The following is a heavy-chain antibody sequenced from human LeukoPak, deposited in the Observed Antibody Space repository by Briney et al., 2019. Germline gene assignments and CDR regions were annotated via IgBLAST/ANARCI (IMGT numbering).Heavy chain of an antibody. V-gene: IGHV4-34*01. Sequence: PSETLSLTCAVYGGSFSGYYWSWIRQPPGKGLEWIGEINHSGSTNYNPSLKSRVTISVDTSKNQFSLKLSSVTAADTAVYYCARGSSSWYLPYRWFDPWGQGTLVTVSS. CDR1: GGSFSGYY. D-gene: IGHD6-13*01. CDR2: INHSGST. J-gene: IGHJ5*02. CDR3: ARGSSSWYLPYRWFDP.